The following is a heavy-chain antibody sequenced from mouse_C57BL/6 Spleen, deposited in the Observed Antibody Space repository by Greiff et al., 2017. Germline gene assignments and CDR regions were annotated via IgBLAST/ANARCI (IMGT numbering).Heavy chain of an antibody. J-gene: IGHJ1*03. CDR3: TIRYYYGPHWYFDV. Sequence: EVKLVESGAELVRPGASVKLSCTASGFNIKDYYMHWVKQRPEQGLEWIGRIDPEDGDTEYAPKFQGKATMTADTSSNTAYLQLSSLTSEDTAVYYCTIRYYYGPHWYFDVWGTGTTVTVSS. CDR2: IDPEDGDT. D-gene: IGHD1-1*01. CDR1: GFNIKDYY. V-gene: IGHV14-1*01.